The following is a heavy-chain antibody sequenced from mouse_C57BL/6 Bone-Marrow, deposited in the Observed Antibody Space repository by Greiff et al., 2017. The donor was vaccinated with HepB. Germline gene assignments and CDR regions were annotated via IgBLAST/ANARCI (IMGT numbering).Heavy chain of an antibody. CDR3: AMYYGNYLYYFDY. J-gene: IGHJ2*01. V-gene: IGHV1-72*01. CDR2: IDPNSGGT. CDR1: GYTFTSYW. D-gene: IGHD2-1*01. Sequence: QVQLKESGAELVKPGASVKLSCKASGYTFTSYWMHWVKQRPGRGLEWIGRIDPNSGGTKYNEKFKSKATLTVDKPSSTAYMQLSSLTSEDSAVYYCAMYYGNYLYYFDYWGQGTTLTVSS.